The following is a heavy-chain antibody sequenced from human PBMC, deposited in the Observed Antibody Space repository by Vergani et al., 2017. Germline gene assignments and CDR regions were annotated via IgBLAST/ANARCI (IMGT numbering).Heavy chain of an antibody. CDR2: NYYSGST. Sequence: QVQLQESGPGLVKPSETLSLTCTVSGGSISTYYSSWIRQPPGQGLEWSGYNYYSGSTNYTPSLKSRVSIAIDKSKTQLSLKLSSVTAADTAVYYCARATFASSSLVVRYFDLWGRGTLVTVSS. D-gene: IGHD6-6*01. J-gene: IGHJ2*01. CDR3: ARATFASSSLVVRYFDL. V-gene: IGHV4-59*01. CDR1: GGSISTYY.